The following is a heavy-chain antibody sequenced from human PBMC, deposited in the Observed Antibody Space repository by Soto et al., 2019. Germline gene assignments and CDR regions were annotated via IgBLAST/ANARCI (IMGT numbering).Heavy chain of an antibody. CDR1: GFTVSSYG. Sequence: PGGSLRLSCAASGFTVSSYGMNWVRQAPGKGLEWVAVISYDGSNKYYADSVKGRFTTSRDNSKNTLKPQMNSLRAEDTAVYYCTKDLEGPYSDYYYGMDVWGQGTTVTVSS. D-gene: IGHD4-4*01. V-gene: IGHV3-30*18. J-gene: IGHJ6*02. CDR2: ISYDGSNK. CDR3: TKDLEGPYSDYYYGMDV.